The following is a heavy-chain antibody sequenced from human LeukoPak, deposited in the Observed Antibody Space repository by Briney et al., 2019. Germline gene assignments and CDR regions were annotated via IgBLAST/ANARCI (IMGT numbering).Heavy chain of an antibody. CDR1: GYTFTGYY. J-gene: IGHJ5*02. Sequence: ASVKVSCKASGYTFTGYYMHWVRQAPGQGLEWMGWINPNSGGTNYAQKFQGRATMTRDTSISTAYMELRRLRSDDTAVYYCARGGSSSAYNWFDPWGQGTLVTVSS. CDR3: ARGGSSSAYNWFDP. V-gene: IGHV1-2*02. CDR2: INPNSGGT. D-gene: IGHD6-6*01.